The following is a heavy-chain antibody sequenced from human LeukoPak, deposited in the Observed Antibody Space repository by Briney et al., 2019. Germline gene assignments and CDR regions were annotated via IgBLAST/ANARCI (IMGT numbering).Heavy chain of an antibody. CDR3: ARAGEYYYDSSGYFDY. D-gene: IGHD3-22*01. CDR2: INHSGST. V-gene: IGHV4-34*01. CDR1: GGSFSGYY. Sequence: PSETLSLTCAVYGGSFSGYYWSWIRQPPGKGLEWIGEINHSGSTNYNLSLKSRVTISVDTSKNQFSLKLSSVTAADTAVYYCARAGEYYYDSSGYFDYWGQGTLVTVSS. J-gene: IGHJ4*02.